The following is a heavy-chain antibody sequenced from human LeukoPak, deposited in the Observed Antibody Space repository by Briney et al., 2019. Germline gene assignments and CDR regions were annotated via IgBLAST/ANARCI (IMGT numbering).Heavy chain of an antibody. J-gene: IGHJ4*02. V-gene: IGHV3-21*01. CDR1: GFNFSKYI. D-gene: IGHD4-17*01. Sequence: GGSLRLSCAASGFNFSKYIMTWVRQAPGKGLEWVSSLIASGANTYYADSVKGRFTISRDNAQNSLYLQMNSLRAEDTAIYYCARHGDFDFAYWGQGTLVTVSS. CDR3: ARHGDFDFAY. CDR2: LIASGANT.